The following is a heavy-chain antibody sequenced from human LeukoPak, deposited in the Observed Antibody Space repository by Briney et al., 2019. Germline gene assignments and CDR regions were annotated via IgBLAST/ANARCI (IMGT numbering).Heavy chain of an antibody. D-gene: IGHD6-13*01. Sequence: GGSLRLSCGASGFTFSDCAMSWVRQAPGKGLEWVSGINDNGSTRFYAASVKGRFTSSRDNPKNTLYLQMNGLRVEDTAVYYCAKDILAAGLFFDYWGQGTLVTVSS. CDR3: AKDILAAGLFFDY. J-gene: IGHJ4*02. CDR1: GFTFSDCA. CDR2: INDNGSTR. V-gene: IGHV3-23*01.